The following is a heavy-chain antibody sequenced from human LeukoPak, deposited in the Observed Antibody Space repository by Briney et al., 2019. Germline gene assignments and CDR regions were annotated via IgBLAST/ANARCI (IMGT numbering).Heavy chain of an antibody. D-gene: IGHD5-18*01. CDR2: VNHSGST. CDR3: ARGPWIQLWALNYGMDV. V-gene: IGHV4-34*01. J-gene: IGHJ6*02. Sequence: PSETLSLTCAVYGGTFSGYYWSWIRQPPGKGLEWIGEVNHSGSTNYNPSLKSRVTISVDTSKSQFSLKLSSVTAADTAVYYCARGPWIQLWALNYGMDVWGQGTTVTVSS. CDR1: GGTFSGYY.